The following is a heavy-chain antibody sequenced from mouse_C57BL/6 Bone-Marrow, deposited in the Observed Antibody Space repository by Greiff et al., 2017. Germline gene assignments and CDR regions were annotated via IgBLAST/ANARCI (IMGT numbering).Heavy chain of an antibody. V-gene: IGHV5-6*02. D-gene: IGHD2-4*01. CDR1: GFTFSSYG. Sequence: EVKLVESGGDLVKPGGSLKLSCAASGFTFSSYGMSWVRQTPDKRLEWVATISSGGSYTYYPDSVKGRFTISRDNAKNTLYLQMSSLKSEDTAMYYCGMITTRGQGTLVTVSA. J-gene: IGHJ3*01. CDR3: GMITT. CDR2: ISSGGSYT.